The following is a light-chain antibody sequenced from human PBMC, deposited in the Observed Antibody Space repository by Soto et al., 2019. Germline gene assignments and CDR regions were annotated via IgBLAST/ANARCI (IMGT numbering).Light chain of an antibody. CDR3: SSYAGSNSYV. Sequence: QSVLTQPPSASGSPGQSVTISCTGTSSDVGGYNYVSWYQHHPGKAPKIMIYEDNKRPSGVPDRFSGSKSGNTASLTVSGLQAEDEADYYCSSYAGSNSYVFATGTKVTVL. V-gene: IGLV2-8*01. CDR1: SSDVGGYNY. J-gene: IGLJ1*01. CDR2: EDN.